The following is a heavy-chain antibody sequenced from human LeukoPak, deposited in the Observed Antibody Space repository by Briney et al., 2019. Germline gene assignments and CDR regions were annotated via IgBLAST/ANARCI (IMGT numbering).Heavy chain of an antibody. Sequence: GGSLRLSCEPSGFPFSSYWMLWVHQAPGKGPVWVSRISGDGTIKTYADFVRGRFTISRDNTKNILYLQMNSLKVEDTATYFCSRSQFDYWGQGVLVTVSP. CDR3: SRSQFDY. CDR1: GFPFSSYW. J-gene: IGHJ4*02. CDR2: ISGDGTIK. V-gene: IGHV3-74*03.